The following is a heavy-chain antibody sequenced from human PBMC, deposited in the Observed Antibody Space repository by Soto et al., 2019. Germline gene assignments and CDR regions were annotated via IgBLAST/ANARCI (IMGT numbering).Heavy chain of an antibody. Sequence: QITLKESGPTLVKPTQTLTLTCTFSGFSLSTSGVGVAWIRQPPGKALEWLALIYWDDDKRYRPSLESRLTITKDTSKTQVVLTMTNIDSVDTATYYCAYPPCSVGSWYWFSLSGMDVWGQGTTVTVSS. J-gene: IGHJ6*02. CDR1: GFSLSTSGVG. CDR2: IYWDDDK. V-gene: IGHV2-5*02. D-gene: IGHD2-15*01. CDR3: AYPPCSVGSWYWFSLSGMDV.